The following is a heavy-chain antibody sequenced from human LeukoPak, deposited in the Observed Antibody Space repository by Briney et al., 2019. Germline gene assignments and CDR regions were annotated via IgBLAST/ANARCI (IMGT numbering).Heavy chain of an antibody. CDR1: GGSISSYY. J-gene: IGHJ3*02. CDR2: IYYSGST. CDR3: ARGGFIAAAATVFAFDI. D-gene: IGHD6-13*01. V-gene: IGHV4-59*01. Sequence: SETLSLTCTVSGGSISSYYWSWIRQPPGKGLEWIGYIYYSGSTNYNPSLKSRVTISVDTSKNQFSLKLSSVTAADTAVYYCARGGFIAAAATVFAFDIWGQGTMVTVSS.